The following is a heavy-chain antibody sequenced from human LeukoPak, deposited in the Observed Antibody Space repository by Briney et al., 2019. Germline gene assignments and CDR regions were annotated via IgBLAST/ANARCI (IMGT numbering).Heavy chain of an antibody. CDR1: GFTFSSYG. CDR3: AKGIGAYYGSGSYIDY. Sequence: GRSLRLSCAASGFTFSSYGTHWVRQAPGKGLERVAVISYDGSNKYYADSVKGRFTISRDNSKNTLYLQMNSLRAEDTAVYYCAKGIGAYYGSGSYIDYWGQGTLVTVSS. CDR2: ISYDGSNK. J-gene: IGHJ4*02. V-gene: IGHV3-30*18. D-gene: IGHD3-10*01.